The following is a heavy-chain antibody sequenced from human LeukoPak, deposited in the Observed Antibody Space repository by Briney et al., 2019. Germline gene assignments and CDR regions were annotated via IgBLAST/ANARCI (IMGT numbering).Heavy chain of an antibody. V-gene: IGHV4-59*08. J-gene: IGHJ3*02. CDR2: IYYSGST. CDR1: GGSISSYY. Sequence: SETLSLTCTVSGGSISSYYWSWIRQPPGTGLEWIGYIYYSGSTNYNPSLKSRVTISVDTSKNQFSLKLSSVTAAHTAVYYCARHASPSGAFDIWGQGTMVTVSS. CDR3: ARHASPSGAFDI.